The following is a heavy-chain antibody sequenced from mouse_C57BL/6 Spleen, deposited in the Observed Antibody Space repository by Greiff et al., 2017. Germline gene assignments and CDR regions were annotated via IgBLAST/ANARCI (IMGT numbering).Heavy chain of an antibody. V-gene: IGHV5-6*01. J-gene: IGHJ2*01. CDR3: ARAPYYYGSSPYYFDY. D-gene: IGHD1-1*01. CDR2: ISSCGSYT. CDR1: GFTFSSYG. Sequence: EVQVVESGGDLVKPGGSLKLSCAASGFTFSSYGMSWVRQTPDKRLEWVATISSCGSYTYYPDSVKGRFTISRDNAKNTLYLQMSSLKSEDTAMYYCARAPYYYGSSPYYFDYWGQGTTLTVSS.